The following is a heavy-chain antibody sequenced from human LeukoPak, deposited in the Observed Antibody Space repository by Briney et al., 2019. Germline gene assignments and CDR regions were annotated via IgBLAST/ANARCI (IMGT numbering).Heavy chain of an antibody. Sequence: SETLSLTCTVSGGSISSSSYYWGWIRQPPGKGLDWIGSIYYSGSTYYNPSLKSRVTISVDTSKNQFSLKLSSVTAADTAVYYCARQVHGFLEWLLSYMDVWGKGTTVTVSS. D-gene: IGHD3-3*01. CDR2: IYYSGST. V-gene: IGHV4-39*01. CDR1: GGSISSSSYY. J-gene: IGHJ6*03. CDR3: ARQVHGFLEWLLSYMDV.